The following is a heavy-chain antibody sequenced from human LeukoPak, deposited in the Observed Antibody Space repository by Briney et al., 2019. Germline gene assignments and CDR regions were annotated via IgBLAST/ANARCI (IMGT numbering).Heavy chain of an antibody. V-gene: IGHV4-38-2*01. Sequence: SETLSLTCAVSGYSISNGYNWGWIRQPPGKGLEYIGSGYRTVNTYYSPSLKSGVTISLDTSKNQFSLKLSSVTAADTAVYYCARAGGSGSYWGVYFDYWGQGTLVTVSS. J-gene: IGHJ4*02. CDR3: ARAGGSGSYWGVYFDY. D-gene: IGHD3-10*01. CDR1: GYSISNGYN. CDR2: GYRTVNT.